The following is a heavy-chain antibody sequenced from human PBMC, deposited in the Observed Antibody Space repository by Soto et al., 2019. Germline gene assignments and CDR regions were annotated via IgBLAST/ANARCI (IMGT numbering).Heavy chain of an antibody. CDR2: ISSSGSTI. D-gene: IGHD5-12*01. CDR3: ASRRDGYNLYTGNSDFPSDY. CDR1: GFTFSDYY. V-gene: IGHV3-11*01. J-gene: IGHJ4*02. Sequence: QVQLVESGGGLVKPGGSLRLSCAASGFTFSDYYMSWLRQAPGKGLEWVSYISSSGSTIYYADSVKGRFTISRDNAKNSLYLQMNSLIAEATAVYYCASRRDGYNLYTGNSDFPSDYWGQGTLVTVSS.